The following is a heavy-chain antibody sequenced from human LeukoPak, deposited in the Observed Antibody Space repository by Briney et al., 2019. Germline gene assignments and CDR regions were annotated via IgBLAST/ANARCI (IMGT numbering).Heavy chain of an antibody. CDR1: GFTFSSYS. Sequence: GGSLRLSCAASGFTFSSYSMNWVRQAPGKGLEWVSSISSSSSYIYYADPVKGRFTISRDNAKNSLYLQMNGLRAEDTAVYYCARTRGYCSSTSCSYYYYYYMDVWGKGTTVTVSS. V-gene: IGHV3-21*01. D-gene: IGHD2-2*03. CDR2: ISSSSSYI. J-gene: IGHJ6*03. CDR3: ARTRGYCSSTSCSYYYYYYMDV.